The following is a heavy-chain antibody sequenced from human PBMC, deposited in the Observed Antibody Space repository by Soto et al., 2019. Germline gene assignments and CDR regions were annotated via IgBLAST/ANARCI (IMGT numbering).Heavy chain of an antibody. CDR3: AGLGYSSQDF. D-gene: IGHD5-18*01. V-gene: IGHV3-53*02. J-gene: IGHJ4*02. CDR2: TYTGGST. Sequence: EVQLVETGGDLIQSGGSLRLSCAASGFAVSSSYMMWVRQAPGKGLEWVSVTYTGGSTHYADSVKGRFTISRDDSMNTLYLQMNSLRAEDTAVYYCAGLGYSSQDFWGRGTLVTVSS. CDR1: GFAVSSSY.